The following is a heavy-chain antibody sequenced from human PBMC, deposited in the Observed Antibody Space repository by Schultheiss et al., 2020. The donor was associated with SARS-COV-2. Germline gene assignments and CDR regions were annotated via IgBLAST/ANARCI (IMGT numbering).Heavy chain of an antibody. D-gene: IGHD2-2*01. Sequence: GGSLRLSCAASGFTFSSYSMNWVRQAPGKGLEWVSYISSSSSTIYYADSVKGRFTISRDNAKNSLYLQMNSLRAEGTAVYYCARDSIVVVPAAPYYFDYWGQGTLVTVSS. CDR1: GFTFSSYS. V-gene: IGHV3-48*01. CDR2: ISSSSSTI. J-gene: IGHJ4*02. CDR3: ARDSIVVVPAAPYYFDY.